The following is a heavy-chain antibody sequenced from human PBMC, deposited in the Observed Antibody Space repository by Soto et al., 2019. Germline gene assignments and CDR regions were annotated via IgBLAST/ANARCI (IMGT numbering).Heavy chain of an antibody. CDR2: IRAYNGNT. D-gene: IGHD4-4*01. CDR3: ARVRDYKCYNWFDP. CDR1: GYTFTSYG. J-gene: IGHJ5*02. Sequence: QVQLVQSGAEVKKPGASVKVSCKASGYTFTSYGISWVRQAPGQGVEWMGWIRAYNGNTNYAQKLQGRVTMTTDTSTSTAHMDLRSLRSDDTAVYYCARVRDYKCYNWFDPWGQGTLVTVSS. V-gene: IGHV1-18*01.